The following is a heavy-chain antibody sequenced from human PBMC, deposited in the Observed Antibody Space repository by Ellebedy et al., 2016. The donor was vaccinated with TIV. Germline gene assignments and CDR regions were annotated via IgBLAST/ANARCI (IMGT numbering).Heavy chain of an antibody. Sequence: MPSETLSFTCTVSGGSISSYYWSWIRQPPGKGLEWIGYIYYSGSTNYNPSLKSRVTISVDTSKNQFSLKLSSVTAADTAVYYCARLEYSSGWYDGEVGYYYGMDVWGQGTTVTVSS. CDR2: IYYSGST. D-gene: IGHD6-19*01. V-gene: IGHV4-59*08. CDR1: GGSISSYY. J-gene: IGHJ6*02. CDR3: ARLEYSSGWYDGEVGYYYGMDV.